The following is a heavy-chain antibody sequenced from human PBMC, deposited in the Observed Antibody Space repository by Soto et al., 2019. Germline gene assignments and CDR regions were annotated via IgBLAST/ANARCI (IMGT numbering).Heavy chain of an antibody. CDR2: IYYSGST. V-gene: IGHV4-30-4*01. CDR1: GGSISSGDYY. J-gene: IGHJ5*02. Sequence: SETLSLTCTVSGGSISSGDYYWSWIRQPPGKGLEWIGYIYYSGSTYYNPSLKSRVTISVDTSKNQFSLKLSSVTAADTAVYYCASCLSRGDWFDPWGQGTLVTVSS. D-gene: IGHD3-10*01. CDR3: ASCLSRGDWFDP.